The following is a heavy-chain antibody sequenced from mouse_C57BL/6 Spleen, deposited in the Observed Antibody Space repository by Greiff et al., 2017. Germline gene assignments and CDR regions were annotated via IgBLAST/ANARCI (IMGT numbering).Heavy chain of an antibody. CDR2: INPYNGGT. CDR1: GYTFTDYY. J-gene: IGHJ3*01. CDR3: ARSYDVWFAY. D-gene: IGHD2-12*01. Sequence: VQPQQSGPVLVKPGASVKMSCKASGYTFTDYYMNWVKQSHGKSLEWIGVINPYNGGTSYNQKFKGKATLTVDKSSSTAYMELNSLTSEDSAVYYCARSYDVWFAYWGQGTLVTVSA. V-gene: IGHV1-19*01.